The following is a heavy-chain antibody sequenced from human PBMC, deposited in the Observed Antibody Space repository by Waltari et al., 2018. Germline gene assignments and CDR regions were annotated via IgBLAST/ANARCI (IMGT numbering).Heavy chain of an antibody. V-gene: IGHV3-53*01. D-gene: IGHD3-3*01. J-gene: IGHJ2*01. CDR3: TTRRRITIYEDFDL. CDR1: GFTVSSNY. Sequence: EVQLVESGGGLIQPGGSLRLSCAASGFTVSSNYMSWVRQAPGKGLEWVSVIYSGGSTYYEDSVKGRFSISRDDSKNTLYLQMNSLKTEDTAVYYCTTRRRITIYEDFDLWGRGTLVTVSS. CDR2: IYSGGST.